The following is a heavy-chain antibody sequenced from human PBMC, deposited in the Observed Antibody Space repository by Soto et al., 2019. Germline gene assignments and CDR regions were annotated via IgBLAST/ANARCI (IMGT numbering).Heavy chain of an antibody. CDR3: ARDLRRGGIYYYYYYGMDV. CDR2: IYYSGST. Sequence: SETLSLTCTVSGGSISSGDYYWSWIRQPPGKGLEWIGYIYYSGSTYHNPSLKSRVTISVDTSKNQFSLKLSSVTAADTAVYYCARDLRRGGIYYYYYYGMDVWGQGTTVTVSS. J-gene: IGHJ6*02. D-gene: IGHD2-15*01. CDR1: GGSISSGDYY. V-gene: IGHV4-30-4*01.